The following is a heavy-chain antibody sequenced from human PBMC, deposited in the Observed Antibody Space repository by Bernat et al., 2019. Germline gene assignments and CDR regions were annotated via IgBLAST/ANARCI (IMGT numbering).Heavy chain of an antibody. J-gene: IGHJ1*01. V-gene: IGHV3-53*01. CDR3: ATSIAAAGMGYFQH. D-gene: IGHD6-13*01. CDR1: GFTVSSNH. CDR2: IYCGGNT. Sequence: EVQLVESGGGLVQPGGSLRLSCAASGFTVSSNHMSWVRPAPGKGLEGVSVIYCGGNTVHADSVKGRFTISRDNSKNTLNLQMNSLRTEDTAVYYCATSIAAAGMGYFQHWGQGTLVTVSS.